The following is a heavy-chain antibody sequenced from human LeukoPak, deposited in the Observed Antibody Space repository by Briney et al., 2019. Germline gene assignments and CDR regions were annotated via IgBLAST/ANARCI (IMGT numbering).Heavy chain of an antibody. CDR3: ARDLVRLATIRYYFDY. J-gene: IGHJ4*02. CDR1: GGTFSSYA. D-gene: IGHD5-24*01. V-gene: IGHV1-69*04. Sequence: SVKVSCKASGGTFSSYAISWVRQAPGQGLEWMGRIIPILGIANYAQKFQGRVTITADESTSTAYIELSSLRSEDTAVYYCARDLVRLATIRYYFDYWGQGTLVTVSS. CDR2: IIPILGIA.